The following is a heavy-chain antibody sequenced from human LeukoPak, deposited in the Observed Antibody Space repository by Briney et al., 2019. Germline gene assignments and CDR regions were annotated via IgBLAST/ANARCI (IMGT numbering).Heavy chain of an antibody. CDR1: GGSISSYY. CDR3: ARSHRYSSSNGLDY. Sequence: KPSETLSLTCTVSGGSISSYYWSWIRQPPGKGLEWIGYIYYSGSTNYNPSLKSRVTISVDTSKNQFSLKLSSVTAADTAVYYCARSHRYSSSNGLDYWGQGTLVTVSS. CDR2: IYYSGST. D-gene: IGHD6-13*01. V-gene: IGHV4-59*01. J-gene: IGHJ4*02.